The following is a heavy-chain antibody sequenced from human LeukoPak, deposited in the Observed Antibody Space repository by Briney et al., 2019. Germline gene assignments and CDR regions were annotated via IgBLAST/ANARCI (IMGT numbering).Heavy chain of an antibody. CDR3: ARGPLDSGYTYFDY. D-gene: IGHD5-12*01. CDR2: IYHSGST. J-gene: IGHJ4*02. Sequence: PSETLSLTCAVSGGSIKSNNWWSWVRQPPGKGLEWIGEIYHSGSTNYNPSLESRVTVSVDKSKNQFSLDLTSVTAADTAVYYCARGPLDSGYTYFDYWGQGTLVSVAS. V-gene: IGHV4-4*02. CDR1: GGSIKSNNW.